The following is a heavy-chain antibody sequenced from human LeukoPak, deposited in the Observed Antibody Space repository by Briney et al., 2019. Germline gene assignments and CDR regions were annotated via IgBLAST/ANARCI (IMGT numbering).Heavy chain of an antibody. CDR1: RFTFSSYA. D-gene: IGHD6-13*01. J-gene: IGHJ6*03. CDR2: ISGSGGST. Sequence: PGGSLRLSCAASRFTFSSYAMSWVRQAPGKGLECVSPISGSGGSTSYADSVKGRFTISRDNSKNTLFLQMNSLRADDTAIYYCAKLGAAGGTYYMDVWGKGTTVTVSS. CDR3: AKLGAAGGTYYMDV. V-gene: IGHV3-23*01.